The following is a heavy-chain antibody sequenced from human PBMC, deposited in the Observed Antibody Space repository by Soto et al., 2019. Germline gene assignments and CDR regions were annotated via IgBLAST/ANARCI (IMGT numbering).Heavy chain of an antibody. CDR2: QTGST. CDR1: GVSVTSGSHH. CDR3: GVYKAGSGGNGD. Sequence: QVQVQESGPGLVKPSETLSFTCAVSGVSVTSGSHHFLWIRQPPGKGLEWIGQTGSTNYNPSLKSRISISLDTSKNQFSLKLSSVTSADTAVYYCGVYKAGSGGNGDCGQGTLVTISS. J-gene: IGHJ1*01. D-gene: IGHD6-19*01. V-gene: IGHV4-61*01.